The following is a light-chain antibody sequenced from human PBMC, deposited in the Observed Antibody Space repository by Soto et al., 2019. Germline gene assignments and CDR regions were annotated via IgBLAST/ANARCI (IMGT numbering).Light chain of an antibody. CDR2: TNN. V-gene: IGLV1-44*01. J-gene: IGLJ2*01. CDR1: SSNIGSNT. CDR3: ATWDNGLTGVV. Sequence: QSVLTQPPSTSGTPGQRVTISCSGSSSNIGSNTVHWYQQISGTAPKLLIYTNNQRSSGVSDRFSGSKSDTSASLVISGLQSEDEADYYCATWDNGLTGVVFGGGTKLTVL.